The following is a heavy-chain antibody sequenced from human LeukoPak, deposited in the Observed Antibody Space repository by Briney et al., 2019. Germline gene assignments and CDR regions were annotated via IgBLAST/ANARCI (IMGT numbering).Heavy chain of an antibody. V-gene: IGHV3-23*01. CDR3: ARTPTVTTPG. CDR1: GFTFDDYG. Sequence: PGGSLRLSCAASGFTFDDYGMSWVRQAPGKGLEWVSAISGSGGSTYYADSEKGRFTISRDNSKNTLYLQMNSLRAEDTAVYYCARTPTVTTPGWGQGTLVTVSS. CDR2: ISGSGGST. J-gene: IGHJ4*02. D-gene: IGHD4-17*01.